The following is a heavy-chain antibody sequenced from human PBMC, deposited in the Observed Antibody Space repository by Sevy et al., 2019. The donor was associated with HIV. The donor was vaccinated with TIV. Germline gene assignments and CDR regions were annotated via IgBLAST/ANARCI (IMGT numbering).Heavy chain of an antibody. D-gene: IGHD6-13*01. CDR3: ATHAGIAAAGRVFDY. Sequence: GGSLRLSCAASGFTFSDHYMEWVRQAPGKGLEWVGPTRNKADSYTTEYAASVKGRFTITRDDSKNSLYLQMNSLKTEDTAVYYCATHAGIAAAGRVFDYWGQGSLVTVSS. V-gene: IGHV3-72*01. CDR2: TRNKADSYTT. CDR1: GFTFSDHY. J-gene: IGHJ4*02.